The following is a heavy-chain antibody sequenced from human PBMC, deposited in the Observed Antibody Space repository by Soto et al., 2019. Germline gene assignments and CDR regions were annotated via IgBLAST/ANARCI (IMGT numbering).Heavy chain of an antibody. CDR1: GYTFTSYD. CDR2: MNPNSGNT. J-gene: IGHJ3*02. Sequence: ASVKVSCKXSGYTFTSYDINWVRQATGQGLEWMGWMNPNSGNTGYAQKFQGRVTMTRNTSISTAYMELSSLRSEDTAVYYCARGTRYCSSTSCPRTSFDIWGQGTMVTVSS. V-gene: IGHV1-8*01. D-gene: IGHD2-2*01. CDR3: ARGTRYCSSTSCPRTSFDI.